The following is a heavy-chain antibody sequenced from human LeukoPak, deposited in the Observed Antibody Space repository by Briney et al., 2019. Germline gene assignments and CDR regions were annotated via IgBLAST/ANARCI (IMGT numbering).Heavy chain of an antibody. CDR3: ARQYYYDSSGYYFPAFDI. Sequence: ASVKVSCKASGYTFTGYYMHWVRQAPGQGLEWMGWINPNSGGTNYAQKFQGRVTMTRDKSISTAYLQWSSLKASDTAMYYCARQYYYDSSGYYFPAFDIWGQGTMVTVSS. CDR2: INPNSGGT. V-gene: IGHV1-2*02. D-gene: IGHD3-22*01. J-gene: IGHJ3*02. CDR1: GYTFTGYY.